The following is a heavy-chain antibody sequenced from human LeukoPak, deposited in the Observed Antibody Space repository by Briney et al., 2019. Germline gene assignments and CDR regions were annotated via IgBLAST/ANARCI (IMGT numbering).Heavy chain of an antibody. CDR1: GFTFSSYS. CDR3: ARDHSGSPPDAFDI. J-gene: IGHJ3*02. Sequence: GGSLRLSCAASGFTFSSYSMNRVRQAPGKGLEWVSSISSSSSYIYYADSVKGRFTISRDNAKNSLDLQKNSLRGEDTGVYYGARDHSGSPPDAFDIWGQGTMVTVSS. D-gene: IGHD3-10*01. CDR2: ISSSSSYI. V-gene: IGHV3-21*01.